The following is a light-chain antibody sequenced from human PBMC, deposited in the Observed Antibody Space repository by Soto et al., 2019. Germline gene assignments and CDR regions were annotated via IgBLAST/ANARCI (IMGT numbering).Light chain of an antibody. V-gene: IGKV1-39*01. Sequence: DIQMTQSPSSLSASIGDRVTITCRASETINRYLTWYQQKPGTAPKVLIFGASTLQSGVPSRFSASGSGTDFTLTISSLCPEDFATYYCQQSYTSPRTFGQGTRVEIK. CDR3: QQSYTSPRT. CDR1: ETINRY. CDR2: GAS. J-gene: IGKJ1*01.